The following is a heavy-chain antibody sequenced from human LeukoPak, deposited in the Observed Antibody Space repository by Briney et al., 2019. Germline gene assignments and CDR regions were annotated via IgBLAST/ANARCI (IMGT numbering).Heavy chain of an antibody. V-gene: IGHV4-30-2*01. J-gene: IGHJ4*02. Sequence: NSSETLSLTCTVSGGSISSGGYSWSWIRQPPGKGLEWIGYIYHSGSTYYNPSLKSRVTISVDRSKNQFSLKLSSVTAADTAVYYCARTWIQLGYFDYWGQGTLVTVSS. D-gene: IGHD5-18*01. CDR1: GGSISSGGYS. CDR2: IYHSGST. CDR3: ARTWIQLGYFDY.